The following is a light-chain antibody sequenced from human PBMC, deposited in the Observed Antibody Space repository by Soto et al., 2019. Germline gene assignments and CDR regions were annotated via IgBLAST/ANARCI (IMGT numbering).Light chain of an antibody. CDR2: DAS. CDR3: QHYAAPPIT. V-gene: IGKV3D-20*01. CDR1: QSVSSN. Sequence: EIVMTQSPATLSVSPGGRATLSCRASQSVSSNLAWYQQKPGLAPTLIISDASSRASGVPDRFTGGGSGTDFTLTIRRLEPEDFALYYCQHYAAPPITLGQGTRLEIK. J-gene: IGKJ5*01.